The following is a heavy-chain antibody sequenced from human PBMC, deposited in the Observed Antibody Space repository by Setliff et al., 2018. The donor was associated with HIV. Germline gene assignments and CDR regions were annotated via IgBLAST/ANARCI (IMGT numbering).Heavy chain of an antibody. J-gene: IGHJ5*02. CDR3: AISGSPDRRPT. CDR2: SYPGDSEI. D-gene: IGHD3-10*01. V-gene: IGHV5-51*01. Sequence: PGESLKISCGAFGYSFTSYWIGWVRQLPGKGLECVRISYPGDSEIGYSPSFQGQVTISADKSISTAYLQWSSLKASDTAIYYCAISGSPDRRPTWGQGTLVTVSS. CDR1: GYSFTSYW.